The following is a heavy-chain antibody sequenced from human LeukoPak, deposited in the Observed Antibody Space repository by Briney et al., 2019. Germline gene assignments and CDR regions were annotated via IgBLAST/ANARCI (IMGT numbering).Heavy chain of an antibody. CDR3: AKGRGDPFYYFDC. CDR1: GFTFSTYA. CDR2: ISGSGGIT. J-gene: IGHJ4*02. D-gene: IGHD4-17*01. Sequence: PGGSLRLSCAASGFTFSTYAMRWVRQAPGKGLEWVSAISGSGGITSYAGTVKGRFTISRDNSKHTLYLQMDSLRAEDTAVYYCAKGRGDPFYYFDCCGGGSLVSVSS. V-gene: IGHV3-23*01.